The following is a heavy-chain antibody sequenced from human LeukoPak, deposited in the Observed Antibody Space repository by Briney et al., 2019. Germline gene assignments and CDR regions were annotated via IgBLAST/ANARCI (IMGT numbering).Heavy chain of an antibody. V-gene: IGHV1-24*01. CDR3: ASLLSGGWEKRDYYFDY. J-gene: IGHJ4*02. Sequence: ASVKVSCKVSGYTLTELSMHWVRQAPGKGLEWMGGFDPEDGETIYAQKFQGRVTMTEDTSTDTAYMELSSLRTEDTAVYYCASLLSGGWEKRDYYFDYWGQGTLVTVSS. CDR1: GYTLTELS. D-gene: IGHD6-19*01. CDR2: FDPEDGET.